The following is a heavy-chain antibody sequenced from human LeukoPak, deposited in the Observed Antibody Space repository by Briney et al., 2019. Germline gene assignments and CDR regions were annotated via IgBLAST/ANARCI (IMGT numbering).Heavy chain of an antibody. D-gene: IGHD6-19*01. Sequence: SVKVSCKASGFTFTSSAMQWVRQARGQRLEWIGWIVVGSGNTNYAQKFQERVTITRDMSTSTAYMELSSLRSEDTAVYYCAAVIMGGYSSGWYQFDYWGQGTLVTVSS. CDR1: GFTFTSSA. CDR2: IVVGSGNT. J-gene: IGHJ4*02. CDR3: AAVIMGGYSSGWYQFDY. V-gene: IGHV1-58*02.